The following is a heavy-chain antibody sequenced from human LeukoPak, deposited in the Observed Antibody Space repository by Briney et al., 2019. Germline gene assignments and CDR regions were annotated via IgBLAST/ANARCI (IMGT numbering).Heavy chain of an antibody. Sequence: PGGSLRLSCAASGFTFSSYGMHWVRQAPGKGLEWVAFIRYDGSNKYYADSVKGRFTISRDNSKNTLYLQMNSLRAEDTAVYYCARDLVPGGGPTPFDYWGQGTLVTVSS. J-gene: IGHJ4*02. CDR3: ARDLVPGGGPTPFDY. V-gene: IGHV3-30*02. D-gene: IGHD6-6*01. CDR1: GFTFSSYG. CDR2: IRYDGSNK.